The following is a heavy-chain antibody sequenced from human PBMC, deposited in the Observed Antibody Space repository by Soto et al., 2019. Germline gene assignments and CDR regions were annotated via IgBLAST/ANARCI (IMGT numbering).Heavy chain of an antibody. CDR3: ARTFDTSTYYLDY. CDR1: DFSFSSYA. CDR2: ISFDGNII. D-gene: IGHD3-9*01. Sequence: GGSLRLSCAASDFSFSSYAMHWIRQAPGKGLEWLAVISFDGNIIQYADYVKGRLIISRDNSKNTLYLQMNSLRGDDTAVYYCARTFDTSTYYLDYWGKGTRFTVSS. J-gene: IGHJ4*02. V-gene: IGHV3-30-3*01.